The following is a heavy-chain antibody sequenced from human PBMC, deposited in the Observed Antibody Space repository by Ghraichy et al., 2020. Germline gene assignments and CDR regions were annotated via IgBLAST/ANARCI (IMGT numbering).Heavy chain of an antibody. CDR3: ARDNPYSSSWYRIDAFDI. Sequence: GGSLRLSCAASGFTFSDYYMSWIRQAPGKGLEWVSYISSSSSYTNYADSVKGRFTISRDNAKNSLYLQMNSLRAEDTAVYYCARDNPYSSSWYRIDAFDIWGQGTMVTVSS. CDR1: GFTFSDYY. V-gene: IGHV3-11*06. CDR2: ISSSSSYT. D-gene: IGHD6-13*01. J-gene: IGHJ3*02.